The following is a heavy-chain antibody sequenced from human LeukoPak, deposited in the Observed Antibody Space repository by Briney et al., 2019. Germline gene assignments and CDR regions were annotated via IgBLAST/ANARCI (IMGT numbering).Heavy chain of an antibody. J-gene: IGHJ6*03. D-gene: IGHD6-13*01. Sequence: KPSETLSLTCAVYGGSFSGYYWSWIRQPPGKGLEWIGEINHSGSTNYNPSLKSRVTISVDTSKNQFSLKLSSVTAADTAVYYCARGLSYSGSWYSLDYYYYYYMDVWGKGTTVTVSS. V-gene: IGHV4-34*01. CDR1: GGSFSGYY. CDR2: INHSGST. CDR3: ARGLSYSGSWYSLDYYYYYYMDV.